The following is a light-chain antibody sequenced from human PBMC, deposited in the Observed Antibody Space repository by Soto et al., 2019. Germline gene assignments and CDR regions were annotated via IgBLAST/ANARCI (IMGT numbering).Light chain of an antibody. J-gene: IGKJ2*01. Sequence: DIVMTQSPDSLAVSLGERATINCKSSQSVLYSSNNKNYLAWYQQRPGQPPKLLIYWASTRESGVPDRFSGSGSVTDFTLTISRLQAEDVAVYYCQQYYGAHPYTFGQGTKLEIK. V-gene: IGKV4-1*01. CDR3: QQYYGAHPYT. CDR1: QSVLYSSNNKNY. CDR2: WAS.